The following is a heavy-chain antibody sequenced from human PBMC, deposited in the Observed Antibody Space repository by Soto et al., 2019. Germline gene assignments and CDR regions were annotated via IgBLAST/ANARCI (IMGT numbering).Heavy chain of an antibody. CDR3: ARRAGVMVPFDY. CDR2: IYPSDSDN. CDR1: GYTFTTYW. D-gene: IGHD3-16*01. Sequence: PGGSLKISFKTSGYTFTTYWVGWVRQRPGEGLEWMGIIYPSDSDNRYSPSFQGHVMFSVDKSLETAYLEWSSLKTSDTDVYFCARRAGVMVPFDYWGQGTQVTVSS. J-gene: IGHJ4*02. V-gene: IGHV5-51*01.